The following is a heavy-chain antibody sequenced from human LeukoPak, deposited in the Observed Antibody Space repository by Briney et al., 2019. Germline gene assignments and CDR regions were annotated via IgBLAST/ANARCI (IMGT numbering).Heavy chain of an antibody. V-gene: IGHV3-48*01. CDR2: ISSSSSTI. CDR3: AKRTGSWSLDY. CDR1: GFTFSSYS. Sequence: GGSLRLSCAASGFTFSSYSMNWVRQAPGKGLEWVSYISSSSSTIYYADSVKGRFTISRDNAKNSLYLQMNSLRAEDTAVYYCAKRTGSWSLDYWGQGTLVTVSS. D-gene: IGHD6-13*01. J-gene: IGHJ4*02.